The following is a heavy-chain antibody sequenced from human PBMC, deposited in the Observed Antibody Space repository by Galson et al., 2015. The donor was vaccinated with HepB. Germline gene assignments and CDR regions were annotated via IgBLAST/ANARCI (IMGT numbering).Heavy chain of an antibody. D-gene: IGHD2-8*01. CDR3: ATLPYCTNGVCSY. J-gene: IGHJ4*02. CDR2: FDPEDGET. V-gene: IGHV1-24*01. CDR1: GYTLTDLS. Sequence: SVKVSCKVSGYTLTDLSMHWVRQAPGKGLEWMGGFDPEDGETIYAQKFQGRVTMTEDTSTDTAYMELSSLRSEDTAVYYCATLPYCTNGVCSYWGQGTLVTVSS.